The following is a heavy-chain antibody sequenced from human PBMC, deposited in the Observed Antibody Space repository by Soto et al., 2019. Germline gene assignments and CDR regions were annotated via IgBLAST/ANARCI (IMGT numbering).Heavy chain of an antibody. CDR3: VRDRGYTGYDLQY. CDR2: INSGSSTI. V-gene: IGHV3-48*02. Sequence: EVQLVESGGGLVQPGGSLRLSCAASGFPFSSYAMNWVRQAPGKGLEWVSYINSGSSTIYYADSAKGRITISRDNAKNSLYLQMNSLRDEDTAVYFCVRDRGYTGYDLQYWGQGALVAVSS. D-gene: IGHD5-12*01. CDR1: GFPFSSYA. J-gene: IGHJ4*02.